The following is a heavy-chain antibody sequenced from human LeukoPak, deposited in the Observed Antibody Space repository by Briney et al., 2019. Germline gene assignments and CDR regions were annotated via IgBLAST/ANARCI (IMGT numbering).Heavy chain of an antibody. CDR2: IKTKTHHGTT. D-gene: IGHD2-15*01. V-gene: IGHV3-15*01. CDR1: GFTSSNAS. CDR3: TRVGVVAATLDAFDI. Sequence: GGSLRLSCAVSGFTSSNASMSWVSPAPRKVLEWVGRIKTKTHHGTTNYAAAVKRRFPISTHDPQNTLYQQLNILKTENTAVYYCTRVGVVAATLDAFDIWGQGTMVTVSS. J-gene: IGHJ3*02.